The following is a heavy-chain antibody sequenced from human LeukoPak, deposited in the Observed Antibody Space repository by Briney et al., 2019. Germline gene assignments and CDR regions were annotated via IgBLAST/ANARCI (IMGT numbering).Heavy chain of an antibody. Sequence: ASVKVSCKASGGTFSSYAISWVRQAPGQGLEWMGGIIPIFGTANYAQKFQGRVTITTDESTSTAYMELSSLRSEDTAVYYCARVHAPEGAKSIAARQYYFDYWGQGTLVTVSS. V-gene: IGHV1-69*05. D-gene: IGHD6-6*01. CDR2: IIPIFGTA. CDR3: ARVHAPEGAKSIAARQYYFDY. J-gene: IGHJ4*02. CDR1: GGTFSSYA.